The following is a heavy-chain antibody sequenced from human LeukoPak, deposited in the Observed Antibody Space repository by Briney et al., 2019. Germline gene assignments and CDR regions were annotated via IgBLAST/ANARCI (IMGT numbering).Heavy chain of an antibody. V-gene: IGHV3-23*01. D-gene: IGHD3-16*01. J-gene: IGHJ6*04. CDR3: ARNQQLGGXSYYYXGMDV. CDR1: GFTSIAYA. CDR2: ISGGGVTT. Sequence: GGSLRLSCVGSGFTSIAYALTWARQAPGKGLEWVTGISGGGVTTYYADSVKGRFTISRDNSKNTLYLQMNSLRADDTAIYYCARNQQLGGXSYYYXGMDVXXXGTTVTVSS.